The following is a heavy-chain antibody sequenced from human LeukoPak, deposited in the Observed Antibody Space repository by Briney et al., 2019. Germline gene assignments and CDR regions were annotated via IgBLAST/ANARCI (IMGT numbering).Heavy chain of an antibody. V-gene: IGHV4-59*08. CDR1: GGSISSYY. CDR3: ASRGGSTYGFEDAFDI. D-gene: IGHD5-12*01. Sequence: SETLSLTCTVSGGSISSYYWSWIRQPPGKGLEWIGYIYYSGSTNYNPSLKSRVTISVDTSKNQFSLKLSSVTAADTAVYYCASRGGSTYGFEDAFDIWGQGTMVTVSS. J-gene: IGHJ3*02. CDR2: IYYSGST.